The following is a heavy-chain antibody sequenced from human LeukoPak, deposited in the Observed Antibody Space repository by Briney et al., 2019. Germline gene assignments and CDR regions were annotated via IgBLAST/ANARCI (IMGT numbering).Heavy chain of an antibody. D-gene: IGHD2-8*01. CDR1: RGSISSSSYY. V-gene: IGHV4-39*07. CDR2: IYYTGST. J-gene: IGHJ4*02. CDR3: TAEKNGSPHY. Sequence: SETLSLTCTVSRGSISSSSYYWSWVRQPPGKGLEWIASIYYTGSTYYNPSLKSRATISLDVSKNEFFLTMSSVTAADTAVYFCTAEKNGSPHYWGQGTQVTVSS.